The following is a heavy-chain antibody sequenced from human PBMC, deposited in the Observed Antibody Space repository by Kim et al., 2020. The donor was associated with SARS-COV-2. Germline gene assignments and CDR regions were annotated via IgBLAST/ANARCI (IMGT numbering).Heavy chain of an antibody. V-gene: IGHV4-59*08. D-gene: IGHD1-26*01. CDR3: ARLPFAWDGHAFDI. CDR1: GGSITSDY. Sequence: SETLSLTCTVSGGSITSDYWSWIRQPPGNGLEWIGYMYYGGSTSYNPSLKSRLTISVDTSKNQFSLKLSSVTAADTALYYCARLPFAWDGHAFDIWGQGT. CDR2: MYYGGST. J-gene: IGHJ3*02.